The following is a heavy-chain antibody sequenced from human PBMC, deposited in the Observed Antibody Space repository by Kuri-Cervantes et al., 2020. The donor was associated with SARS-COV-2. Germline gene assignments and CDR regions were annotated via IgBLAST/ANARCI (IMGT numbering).Heavy chain of an antibody. CDR3: ARSIIAVAGFGGRDY. CDR2: IYSGGST. J-gene: IGHJ4*02. V-gene: IGHV3-53*01. CDR1: GFTVSSNY. D-gene: IGHD6-19*01. Sequence: GESLKISCAASGFTVSSNYMSWVRQAPGKGLEWVSVIYSGGSTYYADSVKGRFTISRDNSKNTLYLQMNSLGAEDTAVYYCARSIIAVAGFGGRDYWGQGTLVTVSS.